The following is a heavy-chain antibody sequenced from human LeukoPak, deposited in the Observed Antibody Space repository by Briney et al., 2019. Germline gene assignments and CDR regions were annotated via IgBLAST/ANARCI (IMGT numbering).Heavy chain of an antibody. D-gene: IGHD1-14*01. V-gene: IGHV4-59*01. CDR2: IYYSGRT. J-gene: IGHJ6*02. CDR1: GGSISSYY. CDR3: ARDPVTAGYYYGMDV. Sequence: SETLSLTCTVPGGSISSYYWSWIRQPPGKGLEWIGYIYYSGRTNYNPSLKSRVTMSVDTSKNQFSLKLSSVTAADTAVYYCARDPVTAGYYYGMDVWGQGTTVTVSS.